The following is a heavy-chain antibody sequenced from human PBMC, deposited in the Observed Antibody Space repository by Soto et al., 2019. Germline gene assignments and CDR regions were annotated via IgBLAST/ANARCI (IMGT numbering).Heavy chain of an antibody. D-gene: IGHD2-15*01. Sequence: SETLSLTCTVSGGSISSYYWSWIRQPPGKGLEWIGYIYYSGSTNYNPSLKSRVTISVDTSKNQFSLKLSSVTAADTAVYYCARHKRTPPLGLDVWGKGTTVTVSS. CDR3: ARHKRTPPLGLDV. V-gene: IGHV4-59*08. CDR1: GGSISSYY. J-gene: IGHJ6*04. CDR2: IYYSGST.